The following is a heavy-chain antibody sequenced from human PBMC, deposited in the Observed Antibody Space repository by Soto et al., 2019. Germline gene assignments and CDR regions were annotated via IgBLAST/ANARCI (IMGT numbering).Heavy chain of an antibody. J-gene: IGHJ5*02. Sequence: QVQLVQSGAEEKKPGASVKVSCKASGYTFTSYAIPWVRQAPGQRLEWMGWINAGNGNTKYSQKFQGRVTITRDTSASTAYMELSTLRSEDTAVYYCARSSGVYDILAWGQGTLVTVSS. CDR3: ARSSGVYDILA. V-gene: IGHV1-3*05. D-gene: IGHD3-9*01. CDR2: INAGNGNT. CDR1: GYTFTSYA.